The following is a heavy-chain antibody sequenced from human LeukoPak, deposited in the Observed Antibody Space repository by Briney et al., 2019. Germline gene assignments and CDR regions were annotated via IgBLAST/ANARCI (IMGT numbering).Heavy chain of an antibody. V-gene: IGHV6-1*01. CDR1: GDSASSNSAA. CDR2: TYYRSKWYY. D-gene: IGHD4-23*01. J-gene: IGHJ4*02. CDR3: ARMTTVVTRAYDY. Sequence: SQTLSLTCAISGDSASSNSAAWNWIRQSPSRGLEWPGRTYYRSKWYYDYAVSVKSRITINPDTAKNQFSLQLNSVTPEDTAVYYCARMTTVVTRAYDYWGQGTLVTVSS.